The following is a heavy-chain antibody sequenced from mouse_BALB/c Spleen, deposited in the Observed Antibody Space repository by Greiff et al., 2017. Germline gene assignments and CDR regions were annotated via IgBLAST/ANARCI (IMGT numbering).Heavy chain of an antibody. D-gene: IGHD1-2*01. J-gene: IGHJ4*01. V-gene: IGHV5-12-1*01. Sequence: EVQLVESGGGLVKPGGSLKLSCAASGFAFSSYDMSWVRQTPEKRLEWVAYISSGGGSTYYPDTVKGRFTISRDNAKNTLYLQMSSLKSEDTAMYYCARWITTATGAMDYWGQGTSVTVSS. CDR1: GFAFSSYD. CDR2: ISSGGGST. CDR3: ARWITTATGAMDY.